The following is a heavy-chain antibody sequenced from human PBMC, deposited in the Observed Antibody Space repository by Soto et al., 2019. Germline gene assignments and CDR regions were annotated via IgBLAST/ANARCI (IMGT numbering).Heavy chain of an antibody. J-gene: IGHJ5*02. CDR1: GGSISSNTYY. Sequence: SLTCPVSGGSISSNTYYWGWIRQPPGKGLEWIGTIYYSGTTHYNPSVKSRVTISVDTSKNQFSLKLSSVTAADTAVYYCARTPAPPYNWFDPWCQGPLVTVSS. V-gene: IGHV4-39*01. CDR2: IYYSGTT. CDR3: ARTPAPPYNWFDP.